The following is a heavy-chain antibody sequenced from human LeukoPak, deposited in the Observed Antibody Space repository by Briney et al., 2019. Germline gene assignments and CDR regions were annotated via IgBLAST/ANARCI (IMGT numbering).Heavy chain of an antibody. CDR1: GFTFSSYT. J-gene: IGHJ6*02. D-gene: IGHD5-12*01. CDR2: ISGSSSYI. Sequence: GGSLRLSCAASGFTFSSYTMNWVRQAPGKGLEWVSSISGSSSYIFYAESLKGRFTISRDNAKNSLYLQVNSLRAEDTAVYYCARDQVGYDPLVYYYYGMDVWGQGTTVTVSS. V-gene: IGHV3-21*01. CDR3: ARDQVGYDPLVYYYYGMDV.